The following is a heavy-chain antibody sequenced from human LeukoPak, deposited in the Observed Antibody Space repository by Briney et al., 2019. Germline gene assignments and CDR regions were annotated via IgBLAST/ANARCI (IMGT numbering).Heavy chain of an antibody. CDR3: ARAGAMVFSGP. J-gene: IGHJ5*02. Sequence: SGPGLVKPSETLSLTCTVSGGSISSSSYYWSWIRQPAGKGLEWIGRIYTSGSTNYNPSLKSRVTISVDTSKNQFSLKLSSVTAADTAVYYCARAGAMVFSGPWGQGTLVTVSS. V-gene: IGHV4-61*02. CDR2: IYTSGST. CDR1: GGSISSSSYY. D-gene: IGHD5-18*01.